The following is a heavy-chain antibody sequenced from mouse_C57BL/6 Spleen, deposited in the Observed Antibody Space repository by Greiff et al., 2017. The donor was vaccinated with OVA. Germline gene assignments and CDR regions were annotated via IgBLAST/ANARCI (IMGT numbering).Heavy chain of an antibody. J-gene: IGHJ1*03. D-gene: IGHD2-4*01. CDR1: GYTFTSYG. Sequence: QVQLQQSGAELARPGASVKLSCKASGYTFTSYGISWVKQRPGQGLEWIGEIYPRSGNTYYNEKFKGKATLTADKSSSTAYMELRSLTSEDSAVYFCARDDDYDWYFDVWGTGTTVTVSS. CDR3: ARDDDYDWYFDV. CDR2: IYPRSGNT. V-gene: IGHV1-81*01.